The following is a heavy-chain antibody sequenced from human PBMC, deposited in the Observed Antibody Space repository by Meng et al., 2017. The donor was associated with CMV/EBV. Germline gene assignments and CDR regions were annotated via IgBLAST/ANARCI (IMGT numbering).Heavy chain of an antibody. D-gene: IGHD4-17*01. J-gene: IGHJ5*02. CDR2: INHSGST. Sequence: GSFSGYYWSWIRQPPGKGLEWIGEINHSGSTNYNPSLKSRVTISVDTSKNQFSLKLSSVTAADTAVYYCVRKRQGFRGDYVWNWFDPWGQGTLVTVSS. CDR3: VRKRQGFRGDYVWNWFDP. V-gene: IGHV4-34*01. CDR1: GSFSGYY.